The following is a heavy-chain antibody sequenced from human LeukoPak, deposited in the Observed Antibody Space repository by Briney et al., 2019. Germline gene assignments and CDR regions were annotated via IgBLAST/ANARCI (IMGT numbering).Heavy chain of an antibody. CDR1: GYSFTSYW. CDR2: IYPGDFDT. V-gene: IGHV5-51*01. CDR3: ARPDFGASSGWAESFDY. D-gene: IGHD6-19*01. J-gene: IGHJ4*02. Sequence: LGESLKISCKGSGYSFTSYWIGWVRQMPGKGLEWMGIIYPGDFDTRYSPSFQGQVTISADKSISTAYLQWSSLKASDTAMYYCARPDFGASSGWAESFDYWGQGTLVTVSS.